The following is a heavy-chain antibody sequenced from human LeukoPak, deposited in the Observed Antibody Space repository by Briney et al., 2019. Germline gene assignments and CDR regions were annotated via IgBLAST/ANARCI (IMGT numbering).Heavy chain of an antibody. Sequence: GGSLRLSCAASGFTFSNYAMHWVRQAPGKGLEWVSLISSGGTYEYSADPMKGRFTTSRDNSKNTLYLQLNSLRAEDTAVYYCARDSTYYYDSGSSGPHYFDNWGQGTLVTVSS. CDR1: GFTFSNYA. D-gene: IGHD3-10*01. V-gene: IGHV3-30*01. CDR2: ISSGGTYE. J-gene: IGHJ4*02. CDR3: ARDSTYYYDSGSSGPHYFDN.